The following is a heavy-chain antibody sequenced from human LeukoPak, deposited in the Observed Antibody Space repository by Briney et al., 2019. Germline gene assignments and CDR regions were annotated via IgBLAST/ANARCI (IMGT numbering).Heavy chain of an antibody. Sequence: GGSLRLSCAASGFTFSSYSMNWVRQAPGKGLEWVSYISSSSSTIYYADSVKGRFTISRDNAKNSLYLQMNILRGDDTAVYYCVRDPRDIVATLDYWGQGTLVTVSS. CDR1: GFTFSSYS. J-gene: IGHJ4*02. CDR2: ISSSSSTI. D-gene: IGHD5-12*01. CDR3: VRDPRDIVATLDY. V-gene: IGHV3-48*04.